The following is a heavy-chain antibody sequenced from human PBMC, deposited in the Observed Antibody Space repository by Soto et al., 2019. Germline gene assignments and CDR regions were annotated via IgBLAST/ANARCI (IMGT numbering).Heavy chain of an antibody. Sequence: GGSLRLSCAASGFTFSSYSMNWVRQAPGKGLEWVSSISSSSSYIYYADSVKGRFTISRDNAKNSLYLQMNSLRAEDTAVYYCARGHYDILTGCYRPSYYYYGMDVWGQGTTVTVSS. CDR2: ISSSSSYI. V-gene: IGHV3-21*01. D-gene: IGHD3-9*01. CDR1: GFTFSSYS. J-gene: IGHJ6*02. CDR3: ARGHYDILTGCYRPSYYYYGMDV.